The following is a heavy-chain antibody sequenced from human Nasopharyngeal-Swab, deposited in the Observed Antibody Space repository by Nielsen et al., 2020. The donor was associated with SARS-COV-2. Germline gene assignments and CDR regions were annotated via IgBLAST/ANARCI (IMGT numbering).Heavy chain of an antibody. CDR2: INTNTGNP. D-gene: IGHD6-13*01. CDR3: ARGGSSSWYSYYYYYMDV. V-gene: IGHV7-4-1*02. J-gene: IGHJ6*03. CDR1: GYTFTSYA. Sequence: ASVKVSCKASGYTFTSYAMNWVRPAPGQGLEWMGWINTNTGNPTYAQGFTGRFVFSLDTSVSTAYLQISSLKAEDTAVYYCARGGSSSWYSYYYYYMDVWGKGTTVTVSS.